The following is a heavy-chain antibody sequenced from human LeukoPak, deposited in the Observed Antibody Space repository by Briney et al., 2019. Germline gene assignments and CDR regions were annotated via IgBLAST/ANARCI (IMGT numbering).Heavy chain of an antibody. Sequence: SETLSLTCAVYGGSFSGYYWSWIRQPPGKGLEWIGEINHSGSTNYNPSLKSRVTISVDTSKNQFSLKLSSVTAADTAGYYCARGFGPARGFDYWGQGTLVTVSS. CDR3: ARGFGPARGFDY. CDR1: GGSFSGYY. J-gene: IGHJ4*02. CDR2: INHSGST. V-gene: IGHV4-34*01. D-gene: IGHD3/OR15-3a*01.